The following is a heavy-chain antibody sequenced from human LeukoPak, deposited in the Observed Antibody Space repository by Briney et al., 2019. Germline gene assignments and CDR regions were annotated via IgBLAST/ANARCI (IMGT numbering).Heavy chain of an antibody. J-gene: IGHJ5*02. Sequence: SETLSLTRTVSGGSISSSSYYWGWIRQPPGKGLEWIVSIYYSGNTYYSPSLKSRVTISVDTSRNQFSLKLTSVTAADTAVYYCARHADYDILTGLFDPWGQGTLVTVSS. D-gene: IGHD3-9*01. CDR1: GGSISSSSYY. CDR2: IYYSGNT. CDR3: ARHADYDILTGLFDP. V-gene: IGHV4-39*01.